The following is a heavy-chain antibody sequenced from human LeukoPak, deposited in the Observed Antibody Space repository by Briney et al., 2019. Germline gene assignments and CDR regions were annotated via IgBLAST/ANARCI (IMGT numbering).Heavy chain of an antibody. D-gene: IGHD3-10*01. V-gene: IGHV3-7*03. CDR2: INQDGSEK. CDR3: ATNMNSGSYHNY. Sequence: PGGSLRLSCAASGFTFSSYWMHWVRQAPGKGLEWVANINQDGSEKYYVDSVKGRFTISRDNAKNSLYLQMNSLRAEDTAVYYCATNMNSGSYHNYWGQGTLVTVSS. CDR1: GFTFSSYW. J-gene: IGHJ4*02.